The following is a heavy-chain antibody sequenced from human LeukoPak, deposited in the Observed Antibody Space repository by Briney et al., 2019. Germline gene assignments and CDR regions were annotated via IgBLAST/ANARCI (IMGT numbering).Heavy chain of an antibody. CDR2: INHSGST. V-gene: IGHV4-34*01. J-gene: IGHJ4*02. Sequence: SETLSLTCAVYGASFSVYYWSWIRQPPGKGLEWIGEINHSGSTNYNPSLKSRVTISVDTSKNQFSLKLSSVTAADTAVYYCERGWHCSGGSCSFDYWGQGTLVTVSS. D-gene: IGHD2-15*01. CDR3: ERGWHCSGGSCSFDY. CDR1: GASFSVYY.